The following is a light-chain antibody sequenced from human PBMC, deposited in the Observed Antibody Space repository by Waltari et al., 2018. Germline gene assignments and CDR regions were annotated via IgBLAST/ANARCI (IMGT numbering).Light chain of an antibody. Sequence: QSALTQPASVSGSPGQSITISCTGTSSDVGGYNYVSWYQQHPGNAPTLMIYDVSNRHSGVSNRFSGSKSGNTASLTISGLQAEDEADYYCSSYTSSSTVFGGGTKLTVL. CDR2: DVS. J-gene: IGLJ2*01. CDR1: SSDVGGYNY. V-gene: IGLV2-14*01. CDR3: SSYTSSSTV.